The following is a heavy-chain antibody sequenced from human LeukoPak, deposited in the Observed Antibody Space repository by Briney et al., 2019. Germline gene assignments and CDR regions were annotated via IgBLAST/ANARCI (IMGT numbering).Heavy chain of an antibody. CDR3: ARGFGEEMATMHYFDY. V-gene: IGHV4-4*02. CDR1: GGSIGTINLW. CDR2: IYHSGNT. Sequence: PSGTLSLTCAVSGGSIGTINLWWTWVRQPPGEGLGWIGEIYHSGNTDYNPSLKSRVTISVDTSKNQFSLKLSSVTAADTAVYYCARGFGEEMATMHYFDYWGQGTLVTVSS. J-gene: IGHJ4*02. D-gene: IGHD5-24*01.